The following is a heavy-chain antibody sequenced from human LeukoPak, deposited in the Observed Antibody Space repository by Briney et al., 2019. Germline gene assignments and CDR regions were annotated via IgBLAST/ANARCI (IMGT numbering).Heavy chain of an antibody. CDR2: INTNTGSP. V-gene: IGHV7-4-1*02. Sequence: ASVKVSCKASGYTFTRFAMNWVRQAPGQGLEWMGWINTNTGSPTYAQGFTGRFVFSLGTSVTTAYLQISSLKDEDTAVYYCAREEEYYDILTGYPSWGQGTLVTVSS. CDR3: AREEEYYDILTGYPS. J-gene: IGHJ4*02. CDR1: GYTFTRFA. D-gene: IGHD3-9*01.